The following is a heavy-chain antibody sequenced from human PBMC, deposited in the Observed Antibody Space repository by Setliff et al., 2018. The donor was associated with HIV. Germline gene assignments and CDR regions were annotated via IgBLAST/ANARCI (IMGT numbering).Heavy chain of an antibody. D-gene: IGHD3-10*01. V-gene: IGHV3-21*01. J-gene: IGHJ4*02. CDR2: ISSGSGYI. CDR1: GFTFSSYN. Sequence: GESLKISCAASGFTFSSYNMNWVRQASGKGLEWVSSISSGSGYIYYADSVKGRLTISRDNAKNSLYLQINSLRAEDTAVYYCARDYGSGTYTSLAYWGQGTLVTVSS. CDR3: ARDYGSGTYTSLAY.